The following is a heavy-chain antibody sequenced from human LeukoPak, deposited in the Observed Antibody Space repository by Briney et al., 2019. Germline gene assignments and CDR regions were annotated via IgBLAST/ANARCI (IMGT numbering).Heavy chain of an antibody. J-gene: IGHJ4*02. CDR3: ASSGDIAAAAMYYFDY. Sequence: GGSLRLSCAASGFKFSSYSMNWVRQAPGKGLEWVSFIRYDATTKYYADSVKGRFSISRDNAKNSLYLQMNSLRAEDTAVYYCASSGDIAAAAMYYFDYWGQGTLVTVSS. V-gene: IGHV3-33*08. D-gene: IGHD6-13*01. CDR2: IRYDATTK. CDR1: GFKFSSYS.